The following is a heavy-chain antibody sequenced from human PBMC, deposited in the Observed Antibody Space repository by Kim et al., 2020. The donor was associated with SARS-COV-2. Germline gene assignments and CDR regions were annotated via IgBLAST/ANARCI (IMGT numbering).Heavy chain of an antibody. J-gene: IGHJ3*02. V-gene: IGHV4-39*01. CDR3: ARLPRRDAFGI. CDR2: T. Sequence: THYNPTLKSRVTIAVDTSKNKDSLERSSVTAADTAVYYCARLPRRDAFGIWGQGTMVPVSS.